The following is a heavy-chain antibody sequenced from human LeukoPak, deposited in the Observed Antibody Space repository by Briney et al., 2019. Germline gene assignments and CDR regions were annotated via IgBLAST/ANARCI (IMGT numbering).Heavy chain of an antibody. Sequence: GESLKISCKGYGDRFTRYWVAWVRQMPGKGLKWMGIIFPGDSDTRYSPSIQGQVTISVDRSISTAYLQWSSLKASDTAIYYCARRPLHSQNWLAPWGQGTLVTVSS. CDR1: GDRFTRYW. CDR2: IFPGDSDT. CDR3: ARRPLHSQNWLAP. J-gene: IGHJ5*02. V-gene: IGHV5-51*01.